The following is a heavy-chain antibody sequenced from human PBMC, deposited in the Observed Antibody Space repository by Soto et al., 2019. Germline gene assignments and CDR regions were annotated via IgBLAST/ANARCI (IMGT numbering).Heavy chain of an antibody. J-gene: IGHJ5*02. V-gene: IGHV3-74*01. CDR1: GFTFSTYW. CDR3: ATVATHSYNWVDP. CDR2: INADGTTT. D-gene: IGHD3-3*02. Sequence: EVHLVESGGGLVQPGGSLRLSCAASGFTFSTYWMHWFRQAPGKGLVWVSRINADGTTTTDADSVKGRFTISRDNAKNTLYLQMNSIRAEDTAVYFCATVATHSYNWVDPWGQGTLVTISS.